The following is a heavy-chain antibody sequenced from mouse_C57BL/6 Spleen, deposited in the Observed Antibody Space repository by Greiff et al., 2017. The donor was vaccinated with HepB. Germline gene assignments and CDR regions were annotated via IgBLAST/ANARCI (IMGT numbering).Heavy chain of an antibody. CDR2: ILPGSGST. J-gene: IGHJ4*01. CDR1: GYTFTGYW. Sequence: QVQLQQSGAELLKPGASVKLSCKATGYTFTGYWIEWVKQRPGHGLEWIGEILPGSGSTNYNEKFKGKATFTADTSSNTAYMQLSSLTTEDSAIYYCARYLYDGYFYYYAMDYWGQGTSVTVSS. D-gene: IGHD2-3*01. CDR3: ARYLYDGYFYYYAMDY. V-gene: IGHV1-9*01.